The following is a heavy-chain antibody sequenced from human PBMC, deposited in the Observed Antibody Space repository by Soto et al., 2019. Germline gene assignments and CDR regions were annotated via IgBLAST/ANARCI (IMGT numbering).Heavy chain of an antibody. CDR1: GFTVRGNY. D-gene: IGHD3-22*01. Sequence: VGSLRLSCAASGFTVRGNYMGWVRQGPGKGLECVSLIYSGGGTYYADSVKGRFTISRDNSKNTLYIQMNSLRVDDTAVYYCARMPMIITTYSYHFDYWGQGTLDTVSS. CDR3: ARMPMIITTYSYHFDY. V-gene: IGHV3-53*01. J-gene: IGHJ4*02. CDR2: IYSGGGT.